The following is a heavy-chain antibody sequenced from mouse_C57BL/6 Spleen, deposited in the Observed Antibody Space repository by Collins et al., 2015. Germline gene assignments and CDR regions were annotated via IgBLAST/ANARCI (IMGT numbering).Heavy chain of an antibody. CDR3: ARSPHGAMDY. Sequence: EVQLQQSGPELVKPGASVKISCKASGYSFTGYYMNWVKQSPEKSLEWIGEINPSTGGTTYNQKFKAKATLTVDKSSSTAYMQLKSLTSEDSAVYYCARSPHGAMDYWGQGTSVTVSS. V-gene: IGHV1-42*01. J-gene: IGHJ4*01. CDR1: GYSFTGYY. CDR2: INPSTGGT.